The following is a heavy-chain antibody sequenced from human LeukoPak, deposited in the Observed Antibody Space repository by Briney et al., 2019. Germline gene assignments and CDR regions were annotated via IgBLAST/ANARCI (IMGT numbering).Heavy chain of an antibody. CDR1: GYTFTGYC. J-gene: IGHJ4*02. CDR3: ARELPLYYYDSSGFSRVSPYYFDY. Sequence: ASVKVSCKASGYTFTGYCMHWVRQAPGQGLEWMGWINPNSGGTNYAQKFQGRVTMTRDTSISTAYMELRSLRSDDTAVYYCARELPLYYYDSSGFSRVSPYYFDYWGQGTLVTVSS. CDR2: INPNSGGT. D-gene: IGHD3-22*01. V-gene: IGHV1-2*02.